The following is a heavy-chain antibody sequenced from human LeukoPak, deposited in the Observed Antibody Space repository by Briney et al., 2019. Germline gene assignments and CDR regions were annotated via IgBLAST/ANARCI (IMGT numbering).Heavy chain of an antibody. Sequence: GGSLRLSCAASGFTFSSYWMHWVRQAPGKGLVWVSRINSDGSSTSYADSVKGRFTISRDISKNTLYLQMNNLRAEDTAVYYCVAWGPPFDYWGQGTLVTVSS. CDR1: GFTFSSYW. J-gene: IGHJ4*02. CDR3: VAWGPPFDY. D-gene: IGHD3-16*01. CDR2: INSDGSST. V-gene: IGHV3-74*01.